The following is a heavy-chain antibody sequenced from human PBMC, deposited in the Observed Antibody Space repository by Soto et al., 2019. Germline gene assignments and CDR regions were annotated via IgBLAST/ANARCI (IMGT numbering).Heavy chain of an antibody. Sequence: GGSLRLSCAASGFTFSSYWMSWVRQAPGKGLEWVAYISSSSSNIYYADSVKGRFTISRDNAKNSLYLQMNSLRAEDTAVYYCARDQDLFDYWGQGTLVTVSS. CDR2: ISSSSSNI. J-gene: IGHJ4*02. CDR3: ARDQDLFDY. V-gene: IGHV3-48*01. CDR1: GFTFSSYW.